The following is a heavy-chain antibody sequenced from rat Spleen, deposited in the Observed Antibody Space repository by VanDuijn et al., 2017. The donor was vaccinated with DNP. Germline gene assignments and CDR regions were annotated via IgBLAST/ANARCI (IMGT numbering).Heavy chain of an antibody. CDR2: ISTSGSRT. CDR1: GFTFSDYA. CDR3: ARHPSTYYGLYWYFDF. D-gene: IGHD1-6*01. J-gene: IGHJ1*01. Sequence: EVQLVESGGGLVQPGRSLKLSCAASGFTFSDYAMAWVRQSPKTGLEWVAAISTSGSRTYYADSVKGRFTISRDDAKSSLYLQMDSLRSEDTATYYCARHPSTYYGLYWYFDFWGPGTMVTVSS. V-gene: IGHV5S23*01.